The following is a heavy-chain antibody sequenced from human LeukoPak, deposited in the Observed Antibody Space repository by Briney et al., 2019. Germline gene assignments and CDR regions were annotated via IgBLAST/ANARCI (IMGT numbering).Heavy chain of an antibody. J-gene: IGHJ4*02. D-gene: IGHD5-24*01. CDR2: ISGSSSTI. V-gene: IGHV3-48*01. CDR3: ARDGEMATIPDY. Sequence: GGSLRLSCAASGFTLSNHWMTWVRQVPGRGLEWVSYISGSSSTIYYADSVKGRFTISRDNAKNSLYLQMNSLRAEDTAVYYCARDGEMATIPDYWGQGTLVTVSS. CDR1: GFTLSNHW.